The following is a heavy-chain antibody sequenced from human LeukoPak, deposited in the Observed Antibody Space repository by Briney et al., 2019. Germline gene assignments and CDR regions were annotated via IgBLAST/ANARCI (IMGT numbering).Heavy chain of an antibody. J-gene: IGHJ4*02. CDR3: ASTFRGYFDY. V-gene: IGHV4-31*03. CDR1: GGSISSGGYY. CDR2: IYYGGST. D-gene: IGHD2-21*01. Sequence: SETLSLTCTVSGGSISSGGYYWSWIPQHPGKGLEWIGYIYYGGSTYYNPSLKSRVTISVDTSKNQFSLKLSSVTAADTAVYYCASTFRGYFDYWGQGTLVTVSS.